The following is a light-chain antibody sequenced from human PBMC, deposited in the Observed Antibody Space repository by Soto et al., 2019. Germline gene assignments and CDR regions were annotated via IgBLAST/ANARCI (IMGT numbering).Light chain of an antibody. CDR3: HQSYSIPLT. V-gene: IGKV1-39*01. CDR2: TTS. Sequence: DIQMTQSPSSLSASVGDRVTITCRTSRSISGYLNWFQQKPGRPPKLLIYTTSNLQGGVPSRFSGSGSGTDFTLTISSLQPEDFATYYCHQSYSIPLTFGGGTKVEI. J-gene: IGKJ4*01. CDR1: RSISGY.